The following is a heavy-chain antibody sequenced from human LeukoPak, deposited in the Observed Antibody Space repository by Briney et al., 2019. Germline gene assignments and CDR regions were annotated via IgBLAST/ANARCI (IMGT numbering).Heavy chain of an antibody. V-gene: IGHV4-59*01. J-gene: IGHJ5*02. CDR3: ARAEGSSWYTRTWFDP. Sequence: PSETLSLTCTVSGGSISSYYWSWIRQPPGKGLEWIGYIYYSGSTNYNPSLKSRVTISVDTSKNQFSLKVSSVTAADTAVYYCARAEGSSWYTRTWFDPWGQGTLVTVFS. CDR2: IYYSGST. CDR1: GGSISSYY. D-gene: IGHD6-13*01.